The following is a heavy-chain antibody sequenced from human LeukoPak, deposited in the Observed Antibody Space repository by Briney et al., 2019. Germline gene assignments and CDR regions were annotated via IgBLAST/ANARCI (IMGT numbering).Heavy chain of an antibody. CDR2: INPNSGGT. V-gene: IGHV1-2*02. CDR1: GYTFTGYY. D-gene: IGHD5-18*01. CDR3: ARVDTAFYYYYMDV. J-gene: IGHJ6*03. Sequence: ASVKVSCKASGYTFTGYYMHWVRQAPGQGLEWMGWINPNSGGTNYAQKFQGRVTMTRDTSISTAYMELSRLRSDDTAVYYCARVDTAFYYYYMDVWGKGTTVTVSS.